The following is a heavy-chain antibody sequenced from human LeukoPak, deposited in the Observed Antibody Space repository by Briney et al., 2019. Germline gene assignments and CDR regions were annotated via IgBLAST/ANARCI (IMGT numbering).Heavy chain of an antibody. Sequence: PAESLRLSCPVSAFTFTSTETNCDSQPPRKGRELDSYIRSSGPTIIHTDIVKGRFTISRDNAKKPLYLQMNSLRAEETAVYYCAREQPDSSKYYYCMDVWGQGTTVSVSS. CDR2: IRSSGPTI. J-gene: IGHJ6*01. CDR3: AREQPDSSKYYYCMDV. D-gene: IGHD6-13*01. V-gene: IGHV3-48*03. CDR1: AFTFTSTE.